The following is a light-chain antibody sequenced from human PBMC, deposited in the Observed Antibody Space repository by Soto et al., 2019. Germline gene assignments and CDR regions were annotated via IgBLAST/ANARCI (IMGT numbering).Light chain of an antibody. CDR2: KAS. J-gene: IGKJ1*01. Sequence: DIQMTQSPSTLSASVGDSVTSTCRASQSTSTWLAWYQHKPGKAPNLLIYKASSLESGVPSRFSGSGSGTEFTLTISSLQPDDVATYYCQQYGRYRTFGQGTKVEIK. CDR1: QSTSTW. CDR3: QQYGRYRT. V-gene: IGKV1-5*03.